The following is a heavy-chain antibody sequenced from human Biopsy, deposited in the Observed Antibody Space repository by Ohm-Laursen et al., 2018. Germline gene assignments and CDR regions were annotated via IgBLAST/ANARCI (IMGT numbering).Heavy chain of an antibody. CDR2: INPSGSTT. CDR3: ARNTGWYGDLYYFDY. Sequence: ASVKVSCKASGYSFTSYYMHWVRQAPGQGLEWMGMINPSGSTTSYPQIFQGRVTMTRDTSKSTVYMELSSLRSADTAVYLCARNTGWYGDLYYFDYWGQGTLVTVSS. J-gene: IGHJ4*02. CDR1: GYSFTSYY. V-gene: IGHV1-46*01. D-gene: IGHD6-19*01.